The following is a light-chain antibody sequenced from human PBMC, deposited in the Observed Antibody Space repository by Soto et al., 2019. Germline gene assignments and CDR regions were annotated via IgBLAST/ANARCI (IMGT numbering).Light chain of an antibody. CDR2: DAS. CDR1: QSITIW. V-gene: IGKV1-5*01. J-gene: IGKJ1*01. Sequence: DIQMTQSPSTLSASVGDRVTITCRASQSITIWLAWYQQKPGKAPKLLIFDASSLESGVPSRFSGSGSGTEFTLTISSLQPDDFATYYCQQYNSYSCTFGQGTKLEIK. CDR3: QQYNSYSCT.